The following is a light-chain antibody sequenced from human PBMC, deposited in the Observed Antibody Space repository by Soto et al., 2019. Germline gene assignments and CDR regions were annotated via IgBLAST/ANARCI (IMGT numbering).Light chain of an antibody. Sequence: ALTQPASVSGSPGQSIANSCTGTSSDVGGYSYVSWYQQQPGKAPKLVISDVSNRPSGVSDRFSGSKSGNTASLTISGLQTEDEADYYCASYTTSSTYVFGTGTKVTVL. CDR2: DVS. J-gene: IGLJ1*01. CDR3: ASYTTSSTYV. CDR1: SSDVGGYSY. V-gene: IGLV2-14*01.